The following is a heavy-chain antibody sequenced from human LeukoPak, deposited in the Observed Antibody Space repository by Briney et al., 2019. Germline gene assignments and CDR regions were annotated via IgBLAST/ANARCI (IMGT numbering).Heavy chain of an antibody. CDR2: ISGSGIYT. CDR1: GFTFSSYE. CDR3: ARGIHYYYYMDV. Sequence: GGSLRLSCAASGFTFSSYEMNWVRQAPGKGLEWVSAISGSGIYTYYADSVKGRFTISRDNSKNTLYLQMDSLRPEDTALYYCARGIHYYYYMDVWGKGTTVTVSS. J-gene: IGHJ6*03. V-gene: IGHV3-23*01.